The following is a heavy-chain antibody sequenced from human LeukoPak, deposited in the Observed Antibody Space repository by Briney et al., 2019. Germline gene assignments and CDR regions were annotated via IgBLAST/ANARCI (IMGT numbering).Heavy chain of an antibody. J-gene: IGHJ4*02. CDR3: ARATGQWLVRGFDY. V-gene: IGHV3-48*04. Sequence: GGSLRLSCAASGFTFSSYGMNWVRQAPGKGLEWVSYIGSSGTTIYYADSVKGRFTISRDNAKNSLYLQMSSLRAEDTAVYYCARATGQWLVRGFDYWGRGTLVTFSS. D-gene: IGHD6-19*01. CDR1: GFTFSSYG. CDR2: IGSSGTTI.